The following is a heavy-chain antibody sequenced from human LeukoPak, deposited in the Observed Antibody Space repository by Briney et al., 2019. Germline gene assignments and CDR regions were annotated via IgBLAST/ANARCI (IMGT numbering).Heavy chain of an antibody. J-gene: IGHJ6*03. CDR3: ARVIAAAGTYYYYMDV. D-gene: IGHD6-13*01. Sequence: PGGSLRLSCAASGFTFSNYWMSWVRQAPGKGLEWVANIKQDRSEKYYVDSVKGRFTISRDNAKNSLYLQMNSLRAEDTAVYYCARVIAAAGTYYYYMDVWGKGTTVTVSS. CDR1: GFTFSNYW. CDR2: IKQDRSEK. V-gene: IGHV3-7*01.